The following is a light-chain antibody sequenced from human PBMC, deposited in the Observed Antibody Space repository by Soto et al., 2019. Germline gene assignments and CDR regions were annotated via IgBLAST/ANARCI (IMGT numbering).Light chain of an antibody. Sequence: AIRMTKSPSSLSASKGDRVTITCRASQGISSYLAWYQQKPGKAPKLLIYAASTLQSGVPSRFSGSGSGTDFTLTISCLQSEDFATYYCQQYYSYPPLITFGQGTRLEI. CDR2: AAS. J-gene: IGKJ5*01. CDR1: QGISSY. V-gene: IGKV1-8*01. CDR3: QQYYSYPPLIT.